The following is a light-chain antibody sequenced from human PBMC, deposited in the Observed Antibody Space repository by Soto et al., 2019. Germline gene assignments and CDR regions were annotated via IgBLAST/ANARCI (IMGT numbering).Light chain of an antibody. V-gene: IGKV1-17*03. CDR2: DAS. CDR3: QHYDEYPWT. Sequence: DVQMTQSPSAVSASVGDRVNITCRASQGISDYLAWFQQKPGKVPTLLIYDASSLESGVPSRFSGGGSETEFTLTISSLQPDDVATYYCQHYDEYPWTFGQGTKVEIK. CDR1: QGISDY. J-gene: IGKJ1*01.